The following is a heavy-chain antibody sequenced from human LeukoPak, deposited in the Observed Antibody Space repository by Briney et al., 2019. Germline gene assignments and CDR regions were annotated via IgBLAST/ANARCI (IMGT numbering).Heavy chain of an antibody. CDR3: ARGQSIDY. CDR1: GFIFSRDS. CDR2: VLKDGRNK. Sequence: GGSLRLSCEASGFIFSRDSMNWVRQAPGKGLEWVAVVLKDGRNKYYAGSVKGRFTISRDNSKNTLYLQMNSLRAEDTAVYYCARGQSIDYWGQGTLVSVSS. J-gene: IGHJ4*02. V-gene: IGHV3-30*03.